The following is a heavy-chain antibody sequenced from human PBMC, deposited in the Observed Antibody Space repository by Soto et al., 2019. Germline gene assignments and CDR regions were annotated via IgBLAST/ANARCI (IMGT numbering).Heavy chain of an antibody. Sequence: SETLSLTCTVSGGSISSSSYYWGWIRQPPGKGLEWIGSIYYSGSTYYNPSLKSRVTISVDTSKNQFSLKLSSVTAADTAVYYCARPSAYYYDSSGYFVYWGQGTLVTVSS. J-gene: IGHJ4*02. V-gene: IGHV4-39*01. CDR2: IYYSGST. CDR1: GGSISSSSYY. CDR3: ARPSAYYYDSSGYFVY. D-gene: IGHD3-22*01.